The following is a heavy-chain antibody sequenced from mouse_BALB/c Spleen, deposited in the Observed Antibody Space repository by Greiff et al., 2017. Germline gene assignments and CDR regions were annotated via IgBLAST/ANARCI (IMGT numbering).Heavy chain of an antibody. CDR2: ISSGSSTI. Sequence: EVKLQESGGGLVQPGGSRKLSCAASGFTFSSFGMHWVRQAPEKGLEWVAYISSGSSTIYYADTVKGRFTISRDNPKNTLFLQMTSLRSEDTAMYYCARASYGNYVPHFDYWGQGTTLTVSS. CDR3: ARASYGNYVPHFDY. CDR1: GFTFSSFG. D-gene: IGHD2-1*01. J-gene: IGHJ2*01. V-gene: IGHV5-17*02.